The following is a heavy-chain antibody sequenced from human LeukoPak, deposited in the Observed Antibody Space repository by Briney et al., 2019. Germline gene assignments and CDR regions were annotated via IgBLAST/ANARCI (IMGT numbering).Heavy chain of an antibody. D-gene: IGHD3-22*01. CDR1: GVSFSGYY. CDR2: INHSGST. CDR3: ATQDSSGSNY. J-gene: IGHJ4*02. Sequence: SETLSLACAVYGVSFSGYYWSWIRQPPGKGLEWIGEINHSGSTNYNPSLKSRVTISVDTSKNQFSLKLSSVTAADTAVYYCATQDSSGSNYWGQGTLVTVSS. V-gene: IGHV4-34*01.